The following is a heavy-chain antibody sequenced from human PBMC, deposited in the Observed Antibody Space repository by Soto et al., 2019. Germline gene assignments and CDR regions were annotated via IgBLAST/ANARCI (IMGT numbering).Heavy chain of an antibody. CDR2: INPNSGGT. D-gene: IGHD6-19*01. J-gene: IGHJ6*02. Sequence: ASVKVSCKASGYTFTGYYMHWVRQAPGQGLEWMGWINPNSGGTNYAQKFQGWVTMTRDTSISTAYMELSRLRSDDTAVYYCARDSDLQWLALPSGMDVWGQGTTVTVSS. V-gene: IGHV1-2*04. CDR3: ARDSDLQWLALPSGMDV. CDR1: GYTFTGYY.